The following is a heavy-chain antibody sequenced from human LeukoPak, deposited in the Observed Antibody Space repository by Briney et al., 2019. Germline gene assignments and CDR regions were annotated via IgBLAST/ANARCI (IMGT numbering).Heavy chain of an antibody. CDR2: INPKSGAT. CDR3: TIDEWELPGY. D-gene: IGHD1-26*01. CDR1: GYTFSDYY. V-gene: IGHV1-2*02. J-gene: IGHJ4*02. Sequence: ASVKVSCRASGYTFSDYYIHWVRQAPGQGLEWMGWINPKSGATDFAQKFQGRITLTRDTSITTAHMEMNRLTSDDTAVYFCTIDEWELPGYWGQGTRVTV.